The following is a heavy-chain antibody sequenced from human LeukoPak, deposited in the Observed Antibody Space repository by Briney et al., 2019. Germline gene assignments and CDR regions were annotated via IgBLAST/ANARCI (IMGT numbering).Heavy chain of an antibody. CDR2: IYHSGST. Sequence: TSETLSLTCAVSGGSISSGGYSWSWIRQPPGKGLEWIGYIYHSGSTYYNPSLKSRVTISVDTSKNQFSLKLSSVTAADTAVYYCARGFEWIQLWLRTANWFDPWGQGTLVTVSS. CDR3: ARGFEWIQLWLRTANWFDP. CDR1: GGSISSGGYS. V-gene: IGHV4-30-2*01. D-gene: IGHD5-18*01. J-gene: IGHJ5*02.